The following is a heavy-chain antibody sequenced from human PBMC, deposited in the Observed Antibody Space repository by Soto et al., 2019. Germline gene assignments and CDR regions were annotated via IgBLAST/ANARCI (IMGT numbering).Heavy chain of an antibody. CDR3: ARHDCISTSCYYYYYYGMDV. D-gene: IGHD2-2*01. CDR2: IIPIFGTA. V-gene: IGHV1-69*13. CDR1: GGAFSSYA. Sequence: ASVKVSCKAYGGAFSSYAISWVRQAPGQGLEWMGGIIPIFGTANYAQKFQGRVTITADESTSTAYMELSSLRSEDTAVYYCARHDCISTSCYYYYYYGMDVWG. J-gene: IGHJ6*02.